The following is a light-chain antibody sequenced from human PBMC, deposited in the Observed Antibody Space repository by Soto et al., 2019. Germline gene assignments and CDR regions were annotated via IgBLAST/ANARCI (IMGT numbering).Light chain of an antibody. CDR1: QSVSSN. CDR3: QHYHNWPPWT. V-gene: IGKV3-15*01. CDR2: RAS. Sequence: EIVMTQSPATLSVSPGERATLSCRASQSVSSNLAWYQQKPGQAPRLLIYRASTRATGIPARFSGSGSGTDFTLTITSLQSEDFPVYYCQHYHNWPPWTFGQGTKVEIK. J-gene: IGKJ1*01.